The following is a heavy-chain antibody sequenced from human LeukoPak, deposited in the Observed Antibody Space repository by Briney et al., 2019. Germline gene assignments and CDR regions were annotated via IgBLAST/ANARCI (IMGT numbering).Heavy chain of an antibody. CDR1: GFTFSAYY. V-gene: IGHV3-7*01. Sequence: GGSLRLSCAASGFTFSAYYMSWVRQPPGNGLEWVANIKEDGTEKYYVDSVQGRFTISRDNAKNSLYLLMNTLRVEDTAIYYCVRGALYYYGSKSFYFFEHWGQGTPVTAPS. J-gene: IGHJ4*02. D-gene: IGHD3-10*01. CDR2: IKEDGTEK. CDR3: VRGALYYYGSKSFYFFEH.